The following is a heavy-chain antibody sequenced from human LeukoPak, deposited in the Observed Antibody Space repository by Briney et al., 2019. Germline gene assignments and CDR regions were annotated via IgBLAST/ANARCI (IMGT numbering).Heavy chain of an antibody. Sequence: PGGSLRLSCAASGFTFSSYAMHWVRQAPGKGLEWVAVISYDGSNKYYADSVKGRFTISRDNSKNTLYLQMNSLRAEDTAVYYCARVKTYYYDSSGYYKYYFDYWGQGTLVTVSS. V-gene: IGHV3-30-3*01. D-gene: IGHD3-22*01. CDR3: ARVKTYYYDSSGYYKYYFDY. CDR1: GFTFSSYA. CDR2: ISYDGSNK. J-gene: IGHJ4*02.